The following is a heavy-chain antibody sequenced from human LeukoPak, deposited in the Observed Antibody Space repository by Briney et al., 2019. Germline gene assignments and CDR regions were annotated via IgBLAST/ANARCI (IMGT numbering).Heavy chain of an antibody. D-gene: IGHD4-17*01. V-gene: IGHV3-7*01. Sequence: GGSLRLSCAASGFTFSSYWMSWVRQAPGKGLEWVANIKQDGSEKYYVDSVKGRFTNPRDNAKNSLYLQMNSLRAEDTAVYYCARVRVTNNWFDPWGQGTLVTVSS. CDR3: ARVRVTNNWFDP. CDR1: GFTFSSYW. J-gene: IGHJ5*02. CDR2: IKQDGSEK.